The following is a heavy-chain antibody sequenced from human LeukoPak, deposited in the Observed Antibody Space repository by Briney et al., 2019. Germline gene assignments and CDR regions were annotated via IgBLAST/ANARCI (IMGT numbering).Heavy chain of an antibody. J-gene: IGHJ4*02. D-gene: IGHD3-9*01. CDR1: GFPFSCYA. V-gene: IGHV3-23*01. CDR3: AKFYDILTGYFDY. Sequence: GGSLRLSCAASGFPFSCYAMSWVRQSPGKGLEWVSAISGGNGNTYYAYYADSVKGRFTISRDSSKNTLYLQMNSLRAEDTAAYYCAKFYDILTGYFDYWGQGTLVTVSS. CDR2: ISGGNGNTYYA.